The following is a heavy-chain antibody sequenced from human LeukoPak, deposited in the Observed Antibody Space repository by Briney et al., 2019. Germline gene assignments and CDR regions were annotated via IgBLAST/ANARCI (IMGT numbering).Heavy chain of an antibody. J-gene: IGHJ5*01. D-gene: IGHD2-15*01. Sequence: ASVKVSCKASGYTFTGYYMYWLRQAPGEGLEWMGRINPKSGDTNYAQNFQGRVTMTRDTSMNTAYMELSRLRSDDTAVYFCARGYCSGGSCYLVENWFDFWGQGTLVTVSS. CDR3: ARGYCSGGSCYLVENWFDF. V-gene: IGHV1-2*06. CDR1: GYTFTGYY. CDR2: INPKSGDT.